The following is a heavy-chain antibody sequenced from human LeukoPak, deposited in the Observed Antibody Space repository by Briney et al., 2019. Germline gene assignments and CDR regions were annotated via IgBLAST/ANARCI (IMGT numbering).Heavy chain of an antibody. CDR2: TYYRSKWYN. V-gene: IGHV6-1*01. Sequence: SQTLSLTCAISGDSVSSNSAAWNWIRQSPSRGLEWLGRTYYRSKWYNDYAVSVKSRITINPDTSKNQFSLQLNSVTPEDTAVYYCARDWVVLLWFGELSHGMDVWGKGTTVTVSS. CDR3: ARDWVVLLWFGELSHGMDV. J-gene: IGHJ6*04. CDR1: GDSVSSNSAA. D-gene: IGHD3-10*01.